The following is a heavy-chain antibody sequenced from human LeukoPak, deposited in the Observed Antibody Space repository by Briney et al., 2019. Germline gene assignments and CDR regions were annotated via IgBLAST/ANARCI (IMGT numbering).Heavy chain of an antibody. Sequence: GASVKVSCKASGYTFTSYDINWVRQATGQGLEWMGWMNPNSGNTGYAQKFQGRVTMTRNTSISTAYMELSSLRSEDTAVYYCARGGVGSSSWYAWKNYYYYYMDVWGKGTTVTISS. CDR2: MNPNSGNT. J-gene: IGHJ6*03. CDR1: GYTFTSYD. CDR3: ARGGVGSSSWYAWKNYYYYYMDV. V-gene: IGHV1-8*01. D-gene: IGHD6-13*01.